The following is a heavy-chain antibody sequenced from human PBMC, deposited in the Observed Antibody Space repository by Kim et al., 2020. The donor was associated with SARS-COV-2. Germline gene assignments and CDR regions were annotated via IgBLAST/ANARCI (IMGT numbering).Heavy chain of an antibody. CDR2: ISGSGGST. Sequence: GGSLRLSCAASGFTFSSYAMSWVRQAPGKGLEWVSAISGSGGSTYYADSVKGRFTISRDNSKNTLYLQMNSLRAEDTAVYYCAKGVVVVVAATSPLYFDYWGQGTLVTVSS. J-gene: IGHJ4*02. CDR3: AKGVVVVVAATSPLYFDY. D-gene: IGHD2-15*01. CDR1: GFTFSSYA. V-gene: IGHV3-23*01.